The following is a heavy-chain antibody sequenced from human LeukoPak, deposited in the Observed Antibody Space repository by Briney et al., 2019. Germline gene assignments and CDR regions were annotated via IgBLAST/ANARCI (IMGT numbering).Heavy chain of an antibody. J-gene: IGHJ4*02. CDR2: ISYDGSNK. CDR1: GFTFSSCA. Sequence: GGSLRLSCAASGFTFSSCAMHWVRQAPGKGLEWVAVISYDGSNKYYADSVKGRFTISRDNSKNTLYLQVNSLRAEDTAVYYCARDPDYSSSWYGVFDYWGQGTLVTVSS. D-gene: IGHD6-13*01. V-gene: IGHV3-30-3*01. CDR3: ARDPDYSSSWYGVFDY.